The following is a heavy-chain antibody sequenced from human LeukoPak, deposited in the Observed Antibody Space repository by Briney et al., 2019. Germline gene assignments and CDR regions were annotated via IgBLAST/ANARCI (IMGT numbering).Heavy chain of an antibody. J-gene: IGHJ4*02. CDR2: IRPYKGKT. CDR1: GYIFATYG. CDR3: AISLGGAYTTFDY. V-gene: IGHV1-18*01. Sequence: ASVKVSCKASGYIFATYGVSWVRQAPGQGLEWMGWIRPYKGKTNYAQKLQGRVTMTTDTSTSTAYMELSSLRSEDTAVYYCAISLGGAYTTFDYWGQGTLVTVSS. D-gene: IGHD4-17*01.